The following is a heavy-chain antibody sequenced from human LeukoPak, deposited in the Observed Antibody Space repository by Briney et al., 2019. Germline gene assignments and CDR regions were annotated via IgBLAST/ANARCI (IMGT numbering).Heavy chain of an antibody. V-gene: IGHV3-23*01. D-gene: IGHD3-22*01. J-gene: IGHJ4*02. Sequence: GGSLRLSCAASGFTFSSYAMSWVRQAPGEGLEWVSAMSGSGGSTYYADSVKGRFTISRDNSKNTLYLQMNSLRAEDTAVYYCAKSYVGYYDSSGYYYVYWGQGTLVTVSS. CDR3: AKSYVGYYDSSGYYYVY. CDR2: MSGSGGST. CDR1: GFTFSSYA.